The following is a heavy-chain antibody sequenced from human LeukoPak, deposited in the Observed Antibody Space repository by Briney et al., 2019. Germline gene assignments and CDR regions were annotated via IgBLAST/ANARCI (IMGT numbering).Heavy chain of an antibody. Sequence: GGSLRLSCAASGFTFSSYWMHWVRQAPGKGLVWVSRINSDGSSTSYADSVKGRFTISRDNAKNTLYLQMNSLRAEDTAVYYCARDPPVSSETNYYYYYYMDVWGKGTTVTVSS. CDR3: ARDPPVSSETNYYYYYYMDV. V-gene: IGHV3-74*01. CDR2: INSDGSST. J-gene: IGHJ6*03. D-gene: IGHD3-10*01. CDR1: GFTFSSYW.